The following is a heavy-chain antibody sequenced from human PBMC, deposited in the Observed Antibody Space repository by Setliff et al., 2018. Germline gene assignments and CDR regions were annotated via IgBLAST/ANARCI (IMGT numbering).Heavy chain of an antibody. CDR1: GGSISSGGYY. CDR3: ARDATGYSSSWPYYYYYYMDV. J-gene: IGHJ6*03. Sequence: SETLSLTCTVSGGSISSGGYYWNWIRQHPGKGLEWIGYIYYSGSTYYNPSLESRVTISVDTSKNQFSLKLSSVTAADTAVYYCARDATGYSSSWPYYYYYYMDVWGKGTTVTVSS. CDR2: IYYSGST. V-gene: IGHV4-31*03. D-gene: IGHD6-13*01.